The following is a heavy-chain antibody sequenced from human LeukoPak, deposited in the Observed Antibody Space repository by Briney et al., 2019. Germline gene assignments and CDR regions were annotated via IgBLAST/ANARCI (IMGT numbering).Heavy chain of an antibody. V-gene: IGHV3-21*01. CDR1: GFTFSSYS. J-gene: IGHJ4*02. CDR3: ARASGDIVETATMGSY. Sequence: GSLRLSCAASGFTFSSYSMNWVRQAPGKGLEWVSSISSSSSSIYYADSVKGRFTISRDNAKNSLYLQMNSLRAEDTAVYYCARASGDIVETATMGSYWGQGTLVTVSS. CDR2: ISSSSSSI. D-gene: IGHD5-18*01.